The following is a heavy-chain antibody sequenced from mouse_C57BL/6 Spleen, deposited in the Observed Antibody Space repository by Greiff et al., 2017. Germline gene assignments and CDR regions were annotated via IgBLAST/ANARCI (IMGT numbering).Heavy chain of an antibody. CDR2: ISYDGSN. D-gene: IGHD2-4*01. Sequence: VQLKESGPGLVKPSQSLSLTCSVTGYSITSGYYWNWIRQFPGNKLEWMGYISYDGSNNYNPSLKNRISITRDTSKNQFFLKLNSVTTEDTATYYCARARDYYDYPYYAMDYGGQGTSVTVSS. CDR3: ARARDYYDYPYYAMDY. V-gene: IGHV3-6*01. CDR1: GYSITSGYY. J-gene: IGHJ4*01.